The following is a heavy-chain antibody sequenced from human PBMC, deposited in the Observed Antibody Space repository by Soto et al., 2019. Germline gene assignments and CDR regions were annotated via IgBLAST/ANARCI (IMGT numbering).Heavy chain of an antibody. CDR3: ARVIWSGHLTSDL. CDR1: GCTFSSNS. D-gene: IGHD3-3*01. CDR2: IISSSSTI. Sequence: EVQVVESGGGLVQPGGSLRLSCAASGCTFSSNSMNWVRQAPGKGLAWISYIISSSSTIYADSVKGRFTITRDNAKNSLYLQMNSLRDEGTAVYYCARVIWSGHLTSDLWGQGTLVTVSS. V-gene: IGHV3-48*02. J-gene: IGHJ5*02.